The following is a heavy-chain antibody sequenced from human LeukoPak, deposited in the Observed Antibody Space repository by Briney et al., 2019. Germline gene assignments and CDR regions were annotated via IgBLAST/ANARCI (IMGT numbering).Heavy chain of an antibody. J-gene: IGHJ5*02. CDR1: GYTFTSYD. D-gene: IGHD3-16*01. CDR3: AREGMSGGVNWFDP. V-gene: IGHV1-8*01. Sequence: ASVKVSCKASGYTFTSYDINWVRQATGQGLEWMGWMNPNSGNTGYAQKFQGRVTMTRNTSISTAYMELSSLRSEDTAVYYCAREGMSGGVNWFDPWGQGTLVTVSS. CDR2: MNPNSGNT.